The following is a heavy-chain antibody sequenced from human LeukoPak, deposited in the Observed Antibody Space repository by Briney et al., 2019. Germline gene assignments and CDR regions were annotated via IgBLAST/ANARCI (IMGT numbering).Heavy chain of an antibody. Sequence: GGSLRLSCAASGFTFSSYGMHWVRQAPGKGLEWVAVTSYDGSNKYYADSVKGRFTISRDNSKNTLYLQMNSLRAEDTAVYYCAKGFWSGDAYYYYGMDVWGQGTTVTVSS. J-gene: IGHJ6*02. CDR3: AKGFWSGDAYYYYGMDV. CDR2: TSYDGSNK. V-gene: IGHV3-30*18. CDR1: GFTFSSYG. D-gene: IGHD3-3*01.